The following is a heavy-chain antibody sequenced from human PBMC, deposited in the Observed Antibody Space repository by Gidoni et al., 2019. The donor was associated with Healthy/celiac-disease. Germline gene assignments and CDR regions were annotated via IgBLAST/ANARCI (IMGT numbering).Heavy chain of an antibody. Sequence: QVQLQQWGAGLLKPSETLSLTCAVYGGSFSGYSWSWIRQPPGKGLEWIGEINHSGSTNYNPSLKSRVTISVDTSKNQFSLKLSSVTAADTAVYYCARGFRRKREYYYDSSGYYSFGYWGQGTLVTVSS. J-gene: IGHJ4*02. D-gene: IGHD3-22*01. CDR2: INHSGST. CDR1: GGSFSGYS. CDR3: ARGFRRKREYYYDSSGYYSFGY. V-gene: IGHV4-34*01.